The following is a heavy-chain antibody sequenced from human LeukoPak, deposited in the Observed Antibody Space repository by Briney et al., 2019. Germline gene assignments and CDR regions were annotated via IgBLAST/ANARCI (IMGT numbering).Heavy chain of an antibody. CDR3: ARGSRGAAADGINWFDP. V-gene: IGHV6-1*01. CDR2: TYYRSKWYF. CDR1: GDSVSSNRVD. D-gene: IGHD6-13*01. Sequence: SQTLSLTCAISGDSVSSNRVDWNWIRQSPSRGLEWLGRTYYRSKWYFNYAPSVKTRITINPDTSKNQFSLQLKSVTPDDTAVYYCARGSRGAAADGINWFDPWGQGTLVTVSS. J-gene: IGHJ5*02.